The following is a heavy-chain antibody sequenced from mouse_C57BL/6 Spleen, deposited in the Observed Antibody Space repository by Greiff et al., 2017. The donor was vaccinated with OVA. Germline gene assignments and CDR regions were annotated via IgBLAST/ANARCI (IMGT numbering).Heavy chain of an antibody. CDR1: GYSITSGYD. Sequence: EVMLVESGPGMVKPSQSLSLTCTVTGYSITSGYDWHWIRHFPGNKLEWMGYISYSGSTNYNPSLKSRISITHDTSKNHFFLKLNSVTTEDTATYYCATSVVGPGYFDVWGTGTTVTVSS. V-gene: IGHV3-1*01. J-gene: IGHJ1*03. D-gene: IGHD1-1*01. CDR2: ISYSGST. CDR3: ATSVVGPGYFDV.